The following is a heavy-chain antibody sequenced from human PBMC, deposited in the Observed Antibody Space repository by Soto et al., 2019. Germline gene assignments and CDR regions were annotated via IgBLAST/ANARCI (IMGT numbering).Heavy chain of an antibody. CDR3: ARAAYYYDSSGYSPPDY. Sequence: QVQLVQSGAEVKKPGSSVKVSCKASGGTFSSYAISWVRQAPGQGLEWVGGLIPIFGTANYAQKFQGRVTITADESTSTAYMELRSLRSEDTAVYYCARAAYYYDSSGYSPPDYWGQGTLVTVSS. CDR1: GGTFSSYA. D-gene: IGHD3-22*01. J-gene: IGHJ4*02. CDR2: LIPIFGTA. V-gene: IGHV1-69*01.